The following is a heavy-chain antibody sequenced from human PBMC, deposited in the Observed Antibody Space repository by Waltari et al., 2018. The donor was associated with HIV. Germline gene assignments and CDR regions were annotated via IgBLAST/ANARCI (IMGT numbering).Heavy chain of an antibody. CDR2: IYTSGST. D-gene: IGHD3-22*01. CDR3: ARGYYYDSSGSGYFWYFDL. V-gene: IGHV4-61*02. CDR1: GGSISSGSYY. Sequence: QVQLQESGPGLVKPSQTLSLTCTVSGGSISSGSYYWSWNRQPAGKGLEWIGRIYTSGSTNYNPSLKSRVTISVDTSKNQFSLKLSSVTAADTAVYYCARGYYYDSSGSGYFWYFDLWGRGTLVTVSS. J-gene: IGHJ2*01.